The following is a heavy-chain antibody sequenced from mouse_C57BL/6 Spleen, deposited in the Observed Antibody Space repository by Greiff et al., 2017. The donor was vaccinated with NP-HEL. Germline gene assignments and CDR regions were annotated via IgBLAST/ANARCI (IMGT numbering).Heavy chain of an antibody. CDR1: GYTFTSYW. CDR3: ASGSSGYGFAD. V-gene: IGHV1-52*01. J-gene: IGHJ3*01. CDR2: IDPSDSET. Sequence: VQLQQPGAELVRPGSSVKLSCKASGYTFTSYWMHWVKQRPIQGLEWIGNIDPSDSETHYNQKFKDKATLTVDKSSSTAYMQLSSLTSEDSAVYYCASGSSGYGFADWGKGTLVTVSA. D-gene: IGHD3-2*02.